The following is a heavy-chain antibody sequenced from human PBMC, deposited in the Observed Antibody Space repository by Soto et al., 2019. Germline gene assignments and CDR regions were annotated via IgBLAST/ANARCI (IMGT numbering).Heavy chain of an antibody. D-gene: IGHD7-27*01. CDR3: ARDWALDY. CDR2: INPSGDST. J-gene: IGHJ4*02. Sequence: VXQAPGQGLEWMGMINPSGDSTTYAQNFQGRVTMTRDTSTTTVYMELSGLRSEDTAVYYCARDWALDYWGQGTLVTVSS. V-gene: IGHV1-46*01.